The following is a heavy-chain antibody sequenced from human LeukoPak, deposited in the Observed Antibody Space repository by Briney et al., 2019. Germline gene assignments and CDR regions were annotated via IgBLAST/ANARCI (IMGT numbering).Heavy chain of an antibody. J-gene: IGHJ3*02. V-gene: IGHV1-18*01. D-gene: IGHD4-17*01. Sequence: ASVKVSCKASRYTFTSYGISWVRQAPGQGLEWMGWISAYDGNTNYAQKLQGRVTMTTDTSTSTAYMELRSLRSDDTAVYYCARGYRGTVTTDAFDIWGQGTMVTVSS. CDR3: ARGYRGTVTTDAFDI. CDR2: ISAYDGNT. CDR1: RYTFTSYG.